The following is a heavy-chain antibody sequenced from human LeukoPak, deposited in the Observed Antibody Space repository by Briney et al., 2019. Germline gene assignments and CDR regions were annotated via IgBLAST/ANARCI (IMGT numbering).Heavy chain of an antibody. J-gene: IGHJ4*02. CDR2: IFYSGST. V-gene: IGHV4-59*01. Sequence: PSETLSLTCTVSGASISSYYWSWIRQSPGKGLEWIGYIFYSGSTLYNPSLQSRVTISVDTSKNQFSLRLTSVTAADTAVYYCASGPYPAAGTDHQFDYTRQATLVTVSS. CDR1: GASISSYY. CDR3: ASGPYPAAGTDHQFDY. D-gene: IGHD6-13*01.